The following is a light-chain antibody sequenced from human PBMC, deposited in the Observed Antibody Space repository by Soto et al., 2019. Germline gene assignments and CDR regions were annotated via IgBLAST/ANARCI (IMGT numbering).Light chain of an antibody. V-gene: IGKV1-5*01. CDR3: QQYNNWPLT. Sequence: DIQMTQSPSTLSASVGDRVTITCRASQNIRGWLAWYQQRPGKAPDLLIFEASRLEGGVPSRFSGSGSGTEFTLTISTLQSEDFAVYYCQQYNNWPLTFGGGTKVDI. CDR1: QNIRGW. CDR2: EAS. J-gene: IGKJ4*01.